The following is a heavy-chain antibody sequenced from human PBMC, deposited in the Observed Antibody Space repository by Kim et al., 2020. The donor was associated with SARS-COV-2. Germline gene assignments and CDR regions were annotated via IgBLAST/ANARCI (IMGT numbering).Heavy chain of an antibody. Sequence: SETLSLTCAVYGGSFSGYYWSWIRQPPGKGLEWIGEINHSGSTNYNPSLKSRVTISVDTSKNQFSLKLSSVTAADTAVYYCARAPYNWNPGTGAFDIWGQGTMVTVSS. CDR3: ARAPYNWNPGTGAFDI. D-gene: IGHD1-20*01. CDR2: INHSGST. J-gene: IGHJ3*02. V-gene: IGHV4-34*01. CDR1: GGSFSGYY.